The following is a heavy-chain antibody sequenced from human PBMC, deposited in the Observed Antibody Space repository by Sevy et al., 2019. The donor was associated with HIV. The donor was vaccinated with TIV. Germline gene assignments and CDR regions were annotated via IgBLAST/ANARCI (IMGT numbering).Heavy chain of an antibody. Sequence: GGSLRLSCAASGFTFSNYAIHWVRQAPGKGLEWVAVVSYDGSKKYYADSVKGRFTISRDNAKNSLYLQMNSLRAEDTAVYYCARDRIAAADHYFDYWGQGSLVTVSS. J-gene: IGHJ4*02. D-gene: IGHD6-13*01. CDR1: GFTFSNYA. CDR3: ARDRIAAADHYFDY. V-gene: IGHV3-30*07. CDR2: VSYDGSKK.